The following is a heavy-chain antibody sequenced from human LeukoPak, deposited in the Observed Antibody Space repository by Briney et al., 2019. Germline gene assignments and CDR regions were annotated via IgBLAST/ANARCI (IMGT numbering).Heavy chain of an antibody. Sequence: GASVKVSCKPSGYIIPGYHMHYVRQAPGQGLEWMGWINTNTGDTNYAQKFQGRATMTWDTSISTAYMELSSLRSDDTAVYYCATSAHHYEFWTGHYALDIWGQGTLVTVSS. CDR3: ATSAHHYEFWTGHYALDI. CDR2: INTNTGDT. J-gene: IGHJ3*02. D-gene: IGHD3-3*01. V-gene: IGHV1-2*02. CDR1: GYIIPGYH.